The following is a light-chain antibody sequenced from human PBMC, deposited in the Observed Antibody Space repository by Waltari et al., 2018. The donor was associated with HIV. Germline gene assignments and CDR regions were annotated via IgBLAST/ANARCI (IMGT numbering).Light chain of an antibody. CDR1: SSDVGSYNL. Sequence: QSALTQPASVSGSPGQSITISCTGTSSDVGSYNLVSWYQQHPGKAPKLMIYEVSKRPAGVSKRFSGSKAGNTASLTISGLQADDEADYYCCSYAGSSTYVFGTGTKVTVL. CDR2: EVS. V-gene: IGLV2-23*02. CDR3: CSYAGSSTYV. J-gene: IGLJ1*01.